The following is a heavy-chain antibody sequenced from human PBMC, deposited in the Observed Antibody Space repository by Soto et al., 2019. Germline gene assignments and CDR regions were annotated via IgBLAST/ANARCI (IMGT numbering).Heavy chain of an antibody. CDR1: GYTFTSYG. CDR2: ISAYNGNT. V-gene: IGHV1-18*01. D-gene: IGHD6-13*01. CDR3: ASSGASVVGGSSWYLGYYYYGMDV. J-gene: IGHJ6*02. Sequence: ASVKVSCKASGYTFTSYGISWVRQAPGQGLEWMGWISAYNGNTNYAQKIQGRVTMTTDTSTSTAYMELRSLRSDDTAVYYCASSGASVVGGSSWYLGYYYYGMDVWGQGTTVTVSS.